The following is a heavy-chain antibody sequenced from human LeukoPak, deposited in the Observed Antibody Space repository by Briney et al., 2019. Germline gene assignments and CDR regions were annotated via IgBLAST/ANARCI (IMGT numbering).Heavy chain of an antibody. V-gene: IGHV3-30-3*01. Sequence: GGSLRLSCAASGSTFSSYAMHWVRQAPGKGLEWVAVISYDGSNKYYADSVKGRFTISRDNSKNTLYLQMNSLRAEDTAVYYCARARIAVAGYFDYWGQGTLVTVSS. CDR2: ISYDGSNK. D-gene: IGHD6-19*01. CDR1: GSTFSSYA. J-gene: IGHJ4*02. CDR3: ARARIAVAGYFDY.